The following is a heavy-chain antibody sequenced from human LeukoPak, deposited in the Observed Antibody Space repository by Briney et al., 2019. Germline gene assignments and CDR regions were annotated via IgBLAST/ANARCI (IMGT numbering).Heavy chain of an antibody. CDR1: GLTVSNHW. V-gene: IGHV3-7*03. D-gene: IGHD5-18*01. J-gene: IGHJ5*02. CDR3: ASLDTAKQPLANH. Sequence: GGSLRLSCVASGLTVSNHWMSWVRQAPGKGLEWVANIREERGQEYYVDSVKGRFTISRNSAKNSLYLQMNTLRVEDTAMYYCASLDTAKQPLANHWGQGTLVTVSS. CDR2: IREERGQE.